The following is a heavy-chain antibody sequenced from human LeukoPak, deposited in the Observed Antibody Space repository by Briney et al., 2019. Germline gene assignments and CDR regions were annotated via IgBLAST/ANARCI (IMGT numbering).Heavy chain of an antibody. D-gene: IGHD3-22*01. CDR2: IIPIFGTA. Sequence: GASVKVSCKASGGTFSSYAISWMRQAPGQGLEWMGGIIPIFGTANYAQKFQGRVTITADESTSTAYMELSSLRSEDTAVYYCATLLEYYYDSSGYYYFDYWGQGTLVTVSS. CDR1: GGTFSSYA. J-gene: IGHJ4*02. CDR3: ATLLEYYYDSSGYYYFDY. V-gene: IGHV1-69*13.